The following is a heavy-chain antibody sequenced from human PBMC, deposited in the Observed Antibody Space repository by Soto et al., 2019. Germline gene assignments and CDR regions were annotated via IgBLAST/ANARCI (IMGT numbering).Heavy chain of an antibody. CDR3: ARDLGVALATLTLDY. D-gene: IGHD2-15*01. J-gene: IGHJ4*02. Sequence: GGSLRLSCAASGFTFSTYSMNWVRQAPGKGLEWVADITTSSSFRFYADSVKGRFTISRDDAKNSLYLQMNSLRAEDTGVYYCARDLGVALATLTLDYWGQGPLVTVSP. V-gene: IGHV3-21*01. CDR2: ITTSSSFR. CDR1: GFTFSTYS.